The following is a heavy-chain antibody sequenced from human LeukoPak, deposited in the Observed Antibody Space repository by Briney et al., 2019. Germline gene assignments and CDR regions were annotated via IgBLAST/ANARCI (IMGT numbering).Heavy chain of an antibody. V-gene: IGHV1-18*04. Sequence: ASVKVSCKASGYTFTSYGISWVRQAPGQGLEWMGWISAYNGNTNYAQKLQGRVTMTTDTSTSTAYMELRSLRSDDTAVYYCARASSTTTLYYYYYGMDVWGKGTTVNVSS. CDR1: GYTFTSYG. CDR2: ISAYNGNT. D-gene: IGHD4-17*01. J-gene: IGHJ6*04. CDR3: ARASSTTTLYYYYYGMDV.